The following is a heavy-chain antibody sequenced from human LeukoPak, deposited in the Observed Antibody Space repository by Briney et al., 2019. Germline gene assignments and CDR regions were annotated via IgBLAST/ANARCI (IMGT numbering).Heavy chain of an antibody. V-gene: IGHV3-49*03. J-gene: IGHJ4*02. CDR2: IRSKVYGGTT. Sequence: GGSLRLSCSDSGFTFGDYAVSWFRQAPGKGLEWVGFIRSKVYGGTTEYAASVKGRFGISRDDSKSIAYLQMNGLKTEDTAVYFCARGRGGAALVKDYWGQGTLVTVSS. D-gene: IGHD5-18*01. CDR1: GFTFGDYA. CDR3: ARGRGGAALVKDY.